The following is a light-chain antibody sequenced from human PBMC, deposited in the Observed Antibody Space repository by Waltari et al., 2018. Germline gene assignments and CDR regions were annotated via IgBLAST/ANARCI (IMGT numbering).Light chain of an antibody. CDR1: QSVDSH. CDR3: QHYENWPHT. V-gene: IGKV3-15*01. CDR2: VAA. J-gene: IGKJ4*01. Sequence: EIMMTQYPATLSGSPRERDTLSCRASQSVDSHVAWYKQEPGQAPRRLIYVAANRATDIPARFSGSGSGTEFTLTISRLQSEDSGVYYCQHYENWPHTFGGGTKVEIK.